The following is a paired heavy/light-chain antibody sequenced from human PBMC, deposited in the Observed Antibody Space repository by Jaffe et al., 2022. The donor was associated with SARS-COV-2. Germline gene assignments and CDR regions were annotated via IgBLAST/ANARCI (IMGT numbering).Light chain of an antibody. J-gene: IGLJ1*01. CDR1: SSDVGGYNY. CDR2: EVS. Sequence: QSALTQPPSASGSPGQSVTISCTGTSSDVGGYNYVSWYQQHPGKAPKLMIYEVSKRPSGVPDRFSGSKSGNTASLTVSGLQAEDEADYYCSSYAGNNNWVFGTGTKVTVL. V-gene: IGLV2-8*01. CDR3: SSYAGNNNWV.
Heavy chain of an antibody. V-gene: IGHV1-3*01. D-gene: IGHD3-10*01. CDR1: GYTFTTYA. CDR2: INAGYGNT. CDR3: ARGLGYGSGSYGLDY. J-gene: IGHJ4*02. Sequence: QVQLVQSGAEVKKPGASVKVSCKASGYTFTTYAMHWVRQAPGQRLEWMGWINAGYGNTKYSQKFQGRVTITRDTSASTASMELSSLKSEDTAVYYCARGLGYGSGSYGLDYWGQGTLVTVSS.